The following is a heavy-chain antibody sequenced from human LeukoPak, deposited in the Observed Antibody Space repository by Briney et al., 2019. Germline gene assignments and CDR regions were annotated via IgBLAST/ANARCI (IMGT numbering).Heavy chain of an antibody. V-gene: IGHV4-38-2*01. CDR2: LYHSGGT. J-gene: IGHJ1*01. CDR3: AVGYCSSSSTSCYREYFQH. CDR1: GYSISSGYY. D-gene: IGHD2-2*02. Sequence: PSETLSLTCAVSGYSISSGYYWGWIRQPPGKGLEWIGTLYHSGGTYYNPSLKSRVTISVDTSQNQFSLKLSSVTAADTAVYYCAVGYCSSSSTSCYREYFQHWGQGTLVTVSS.